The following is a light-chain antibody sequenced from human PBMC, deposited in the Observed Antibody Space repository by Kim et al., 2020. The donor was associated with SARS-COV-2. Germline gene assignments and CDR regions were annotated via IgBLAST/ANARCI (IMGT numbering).Light chain of an antibody. V-gene: IGLV3-1*01. Sequence: SVSPGQTACITCSGDKLGDKYACCYQQKPGQSPVLVIYQDSKRPSGIPERFSGSNSGNTATLTISGTQAMDEADYYCQAWDSSTVVFGGGTQLTVL. J-gene: IGLJ2*01. CDR2: QDS. CDR1: KLGDKY. CDR3: QAWDSSTVV.